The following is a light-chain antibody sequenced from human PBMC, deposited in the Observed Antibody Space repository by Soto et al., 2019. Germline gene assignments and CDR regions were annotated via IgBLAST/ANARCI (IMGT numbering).Light chain of an antibody. CDR1: SSDVGGYNY. Sequence: QSALTQPRSVSGSPGQSVIISCTGTSSDVGGYNYVSWYQQNPGKAPKLMIYDVSKRPSGVPDRFSGSKSDNTASLTISGLQAEDEADYYCCSYAGTYTFVVFGGGTKLTVL. CDR2: DVS. V-gene: IGLV2-11*01. CDR3: CSYAGTYTFVV. J-gene: IGLJ2*01.